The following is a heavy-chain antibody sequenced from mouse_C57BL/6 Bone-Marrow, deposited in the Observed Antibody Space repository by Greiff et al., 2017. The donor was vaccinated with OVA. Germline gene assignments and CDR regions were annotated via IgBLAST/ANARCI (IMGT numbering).Heavy chain of an antibody. J-gene: IGHJ1*03. D-gene: IGHD1-1*01. Sequence: EVMLVESGGGLVQSGRSLRLSCATSGFTFSDFYMEWVRQAPGKGLAWIAASRNKANDYTTEYSASVKGRFIVSRDTSQSILYLQMNALRAEDTAIYYCARDALHYYGSPSYWYFDVWGTGTTVTVSS. V-gene: IGHV7-1*01. CDR1: GFTFSDFY. CDR2: SRNKANDYTT. CDR3: ARDALHYYGSPSYWYFDV.